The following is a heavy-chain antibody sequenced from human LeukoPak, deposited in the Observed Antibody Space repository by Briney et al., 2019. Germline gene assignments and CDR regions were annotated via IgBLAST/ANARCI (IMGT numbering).Heavy chain of an antibody. CDR1: GFTFSSYW. CDR3: ARDLVYCSSTSCYGGGYYGMDV. Sequence: GGSLTLSCAASGFTFSSYWMSWVRQAPGKGVEGVANIKQDGSEKYYVDSVKGRFTISRDNAKNSLYLQMNSLRAEDTAVYYCARDLVYCSSTSCYGGGYYGMDVWGQGTTVTVSS. CDR2: IKQDGSEK. J-gene: IGHJ6*02. V-gene: IGHV3-7*04. D-gene: IGHD2-2*01.